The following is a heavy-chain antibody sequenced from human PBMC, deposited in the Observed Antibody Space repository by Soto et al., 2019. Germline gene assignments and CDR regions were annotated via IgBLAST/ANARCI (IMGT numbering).Heavy chain of an antibody. V-gene: IGHV4-34*01. J-gene: IGHJ6*02. CDR3: GTSFIRPPATSYDAYGMDV. Sequence: SETLSLTCAVYGGSFSGYYWSWIRQPPGKGLEWIGEINHSGSTNYNPSLKSRVTISVDTSKNQFSLKLSSVTAADAAVFYCGTSFIRPPATSYDAYGMDVWGQGTTVTVSS. CDR2: INHSGST. D-gene: IGHD3-16*01. CDR1: GGSFSGYY.